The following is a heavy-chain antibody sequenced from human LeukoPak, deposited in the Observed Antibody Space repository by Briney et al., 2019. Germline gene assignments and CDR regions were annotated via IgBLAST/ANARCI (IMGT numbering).Heavy chain of an antibody. CDR3: ARRSSGYSYGYWYYYYGMDV. J-gene: IGHJ6*02. D-gene: IGHD5-18*01. V-gene: IGHV4-61*02. CDR1: GGSISSGTYY. CDR2: MYTSGST. Sequence: PSETLSLTCTVSGGSISSGTYYWSWIRQPAGKGLEWIGRMYTSGSTNYNPSLKSRVTISVDTSKNQVSLKLSSVTAADTAVYYCARRSSGYSYGYWYYYYGMDVWGQGTTVTVS.